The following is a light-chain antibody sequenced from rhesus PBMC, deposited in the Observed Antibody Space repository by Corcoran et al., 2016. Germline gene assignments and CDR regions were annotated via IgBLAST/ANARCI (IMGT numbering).Light chain of an antibody. CDR1: QGISNA. CDR2: AAS. Sequence: DIQMSQSPSSLSASVGDKVTITCRASQGISNALAWYQQKPGKAPKLLIYAASSLESGVPSRFSGSRSGTDFTLTISSLKSEDFATYYCRPGYSTPLTFGGGTKVELK. CDR3: RPGYSTPLT. V-gene: IGKV1-33*02. J-gene: IGKJ4*01.